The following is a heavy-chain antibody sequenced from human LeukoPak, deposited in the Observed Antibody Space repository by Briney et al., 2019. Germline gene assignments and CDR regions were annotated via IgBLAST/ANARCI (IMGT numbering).Heavy chain of an antibody. Sequence: PSETLSLTCTVSGGSISSSSYYWGWIRQPPGKGLEWIASIYYSGTTHYNPSLKSRVTMSVDTSKNQFSLKLTAVTAADTAVYYCARQFHGSGYVDDLWGLGILVTVSS. J-gene: IGHJ5*02. D-gene: IGHD5-12*01. V-gene: IGHV4-39*01. CDR3: ARQFHGSGYVDDL. CDR1: GGSISSSSYY. CDR2: IYYSGTT.